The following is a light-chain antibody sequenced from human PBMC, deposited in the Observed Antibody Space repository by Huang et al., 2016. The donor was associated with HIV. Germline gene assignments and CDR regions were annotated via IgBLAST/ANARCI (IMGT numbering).Light chain of an antibody. Sequence: DIQMTQSPSSLSASVGDRVTITCQASQDISTYLNWYQQKPGKDPKPLIYDAYKLETGVPTRFSGSGSGTDFTFTISSLQPEDIATYYCQHYDSLPPWTFGQGTKVEIK. V-gene: IGKV1-33*01. CDR2: DAY. J-gene: IGKJ1*01. CDR1: QDISTY. CDR3: QHYDSLPPWT.